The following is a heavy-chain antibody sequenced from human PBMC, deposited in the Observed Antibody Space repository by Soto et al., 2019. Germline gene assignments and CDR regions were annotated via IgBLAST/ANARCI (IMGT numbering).Heavy chain of an antibody. D-gene: IGHD3-22*01. CDR2: INHSGST. J-gene: IGHJ5*02. Sequence: LSLTCAVYGGSFSGYYWSWIRPPPGKGLEWIGEINHSGSTNYNPSLKSRVTISVDTSKNQFSLKLSSVTAADTAVYYCARVYYYDSSGNWFDPWGQGTLVTVSS. V-gene: IGHV4-34*01. CDR1: GGSFSGYY. CDR3: ARVYYYDSSGNWFDP.